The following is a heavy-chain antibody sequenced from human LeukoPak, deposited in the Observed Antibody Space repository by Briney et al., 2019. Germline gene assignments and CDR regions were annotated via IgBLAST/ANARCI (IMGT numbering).Heavy chain of an antibody. CDR2: IYYSGST. V-gene: IGHV4-59*08. D-gene: IGHD5-24*01. Sequence: SETLSLTCTVSGDSISSYYWSWIRQPAGKGLEWIGYIYYSGSTNYNPSLKSRVTISVDTSKNQFSLKLSSVTAADTAVYYCARHSREINYFDYWGQGTLVTVSS. CDR3: ARHSREINYFDY. CDR1: GDSISSYY. J-gene: IGHJ4*02.